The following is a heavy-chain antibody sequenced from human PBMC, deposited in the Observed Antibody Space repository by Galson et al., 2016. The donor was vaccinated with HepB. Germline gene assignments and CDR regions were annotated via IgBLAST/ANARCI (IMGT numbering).Heavy chain of an antibody. J-gene: IGHJ4*02. CDR3: ARDSSSGYLGVGGY. Sequence: SLRLSCAASGFTFSSYWMNWVRQAPGEGLEWVANIKQDGSEKYYVDSVKGRFTISRDNAKNSLYLQMNSLRAEDTAVYYCARDSSSGYLGVGGYWGQGTLVTVSS. D-gene: IGHD3-22*01. CDR1: GFTFSSYW. V-gene: IGHV3-7*01. CDR2: IKQDGSEK.